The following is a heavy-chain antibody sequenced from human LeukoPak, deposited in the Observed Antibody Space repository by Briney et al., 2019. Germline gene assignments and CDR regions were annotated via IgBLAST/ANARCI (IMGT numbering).Heavy chain of an antibody. Sequence: ASGKVYCKASGYTFTSYGLRWVRQAAGQGLEWMGWISAYNGNTNYAQKLQGRVTMTTDTSTSTAYMELRSLRSDDTAVYYCARDRGDGDFDYWGQGTLVTVSS. CDR2: ISAYNGNT. J-gene: IGHJ4*02. CDR1: GYTFTSYG. V-gene: IGHV1-18*01. D-gene: IGHD5-24*01. CDR3: ARDRGDGDFDY.